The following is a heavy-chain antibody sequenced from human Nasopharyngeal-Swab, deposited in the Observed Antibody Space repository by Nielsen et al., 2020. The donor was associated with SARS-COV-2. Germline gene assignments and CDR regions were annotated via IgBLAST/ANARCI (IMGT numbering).Heavy chain of an antibody. CDR2: ISSSSSTI. D-gene: IGHD2-15*01. V-gene: IGHV3-48*04. CDR3: AGGYCSGGSCYPTPPYYYYGMYV. J-gene: IGHJ6*02. Sequence: GESLKISCAASGFTFSSYSMNWVRQAPGKGLEWVSYISSSSSTIYYADSVKGRFTISRDNAKNSLYLQMNSLRAEDTAVYYCAGGYCSGGSCYPTPPYYYYGMYVWGQGTTVTVSS. CDR1: GFTFSSYS.